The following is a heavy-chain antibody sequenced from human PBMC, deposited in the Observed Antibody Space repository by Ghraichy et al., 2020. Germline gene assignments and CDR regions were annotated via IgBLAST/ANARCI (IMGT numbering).Heavy chain of an antibody. CDR1: GYSISNGYY. J-gene: IGHJ4*02. Sequence: SETLSLTCTVSGYSISNGYYWGWLRHPPGKRLGWIGNLYYNGSTYSNPSLKGRVTISVDMSKNQFSLRLTSVTAADTAVYYCARDHWYYFDSNEYYLNYWGQATPLTVS. V-gene: IGHV4-38-2*02. D-gene: IGHD3-22*01. CDR2: LYYNGST. CDR3: ARDHWYYFDSNEYYLNY.